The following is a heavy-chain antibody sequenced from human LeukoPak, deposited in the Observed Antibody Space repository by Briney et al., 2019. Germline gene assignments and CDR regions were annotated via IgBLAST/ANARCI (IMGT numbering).Heavy chain of an antibody. CDR1: GFTFSNAW. CDR2: IKSKTDGGTT. D-gene: IGHD6-13*01. V-gene: IGHV3-15*01. J-gene: IGHJ6*02. Sequence: GGSLRLSCAAPGFTFSNAWMSWVRQAPGKGLEWVGRIKSKTDGGTTDYAAPVKGRFTISRDDSKNTLYLQMNSLKTEDTAVYYCCGDGIAAADSDLYYYGMDVWGQGTTVTVSS. CDR3: CGDGIAAADSDLYYYGMDV.